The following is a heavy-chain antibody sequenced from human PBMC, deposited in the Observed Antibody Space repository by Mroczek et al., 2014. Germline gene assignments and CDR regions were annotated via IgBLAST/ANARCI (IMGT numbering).Heavy chain of an antibody. CDR1: GGSISSGDYY. V-gene: IGHV4-30-4*01. Sequence: QVQLQESGPGLVKPSQTLSLTCTVSGGSISSGDYYWSWIRQPPGKGLEWIGYIYYSGSTYYNPSLKSRVTISVDTSKNQFSLKLSSVTAADTAVYYCARDSLLLRRNYYGMDVWGQGTTVTVSS. D-gene: IGHD3-10*01. J-gene: IGHJ6*02. CDR3: ARDSLLLRRNYYGMDV. CDR2: IYYSGST.